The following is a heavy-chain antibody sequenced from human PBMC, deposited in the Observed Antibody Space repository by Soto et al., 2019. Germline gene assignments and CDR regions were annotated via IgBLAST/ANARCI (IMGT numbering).Heavy chain of an antibody. CDR1: GFTFSSYG. Sequence: GGSLRLSCAASGFTFSSYGMHWVRQAPGKGLEWVAVIWCDGSNKYYADSVKGRFTISRDNSKNTLYLQMNSLRAEDTAVYYCARRITIFGVVIIEYYGMDVWGQGTTVTVSS. J-gene: IGHJ6*02. CDR2: IWCDGSNK. V-gene: IGHV3-33*01. D-gene: IGHD3-3*01. CDR3: ARRITIFGVVIIEYYGMDV.